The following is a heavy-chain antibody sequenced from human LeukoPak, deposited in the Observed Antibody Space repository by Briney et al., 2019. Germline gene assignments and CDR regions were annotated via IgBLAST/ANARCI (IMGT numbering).Heavy chain of an antibody. D-gene: IGHD3-3*01. CDR2: INPSGGST. V-gene: IGHV1-46*01. CDR3: ARGRLRFLEWLSLRHNWFDP. J-gene: IGHJ5*02. Sequence: GASVKVSCKASGYTFTSYYMHWVRQAPGQGLEWMGIINPSGGSTSYAQKFQGRVTMTRDTSTSTVYMELSSLRSEDTAVYYCARGRLRFLEWLSLRHNWFDPWGQGTLVTVSS. CDR1: GYTFTSYY.